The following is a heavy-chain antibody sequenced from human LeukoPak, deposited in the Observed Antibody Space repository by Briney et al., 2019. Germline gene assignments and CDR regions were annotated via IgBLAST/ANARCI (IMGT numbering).Heavy chain of an antibody. J-gene: IGHJ4*02. CDR3: ARSSASGTYYPFDY. CDR2: INSDGSSI. V-gene: IGHV3-74*01. CDR1: GFIFNNYW. Sequence: GGSLRLSCAGTGFIFNNYWVHWVRQVPGRGLVWVSRINSDGSSIVYADSVKGRFTISRDNARNTLYLQMNSLRAEDTAVYYCARSSASGTYYPFDYWGQGTLVTVSS. D-gene: IGHD3-10*01.